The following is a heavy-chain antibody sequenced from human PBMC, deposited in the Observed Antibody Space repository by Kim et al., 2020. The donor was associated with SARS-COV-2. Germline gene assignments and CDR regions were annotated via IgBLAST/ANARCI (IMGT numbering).Heavy chain of an antibody. CDR3: ARGGDSSGYYFDYFDY. CDR1: GGSFSGYY. J-gene: IGHJ4*02. V-gene: IGHV4-34*01. Sequence: SETLSLTCAVYGGSFSGYYWSWIRQPPGKGLEWIGEINHSGSTNYNPSLKSRVTISVDTSKNQFSLKLSSVTAADTAVYYCARGGDSSGYYFDYFDYWGQATLVTVSS. D-gene: IGHD3-22*01. CDR2: INHSGST.